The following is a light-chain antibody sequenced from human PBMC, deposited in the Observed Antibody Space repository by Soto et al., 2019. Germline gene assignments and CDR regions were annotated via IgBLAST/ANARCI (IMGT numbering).Light chain of an antibody. CDR3: QQYGSSPRT. J-gene: IGKJ1*01. Sequence: EIVLTQSPGTLSLSPGERATLSCRASQSVSSSYLAWYQQKPGQAPRLLIYGASSRATGIPDRLSGSGSGTDFTLPIRRLEPEDFAVYYCQQYGSSPRTFGQGTKVELK. V-gene: IGKV3-20*01. CDR2: GAS. CDR1: QSVSSSY.